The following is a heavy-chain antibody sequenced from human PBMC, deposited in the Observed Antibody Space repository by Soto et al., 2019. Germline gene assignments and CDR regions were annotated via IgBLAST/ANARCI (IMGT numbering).Heavy chain of an antibody. Sequence: SETLSLTCTVSGGSISSYYWSWIRQPPGKGLEWIGYIYYSGSTNYNPSLESRVTISVDTSKNQFSLKLSSVTAADTAVYYCARLPYNWNYPAHFDYWGQGTLVTVSS. CDR2: IYYSGST. V-gene: IGHV4-59*08. CDR3: ARLPYNWNYPAHFDY. CDR1: GGSISSYY. D-gene: IGHD1-7*01. J-gene: IGHJ4*02.